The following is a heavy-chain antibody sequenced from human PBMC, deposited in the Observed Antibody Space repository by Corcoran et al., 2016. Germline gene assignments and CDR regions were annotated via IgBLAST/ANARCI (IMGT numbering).Heavy chain of an antibody. D-gene: IGHD5-18*01. CDR2: INPSGGST. V-gene: IGHV1-46*01. CDR3: ARRGYSYVYGDFAH. CDR1: GYTFTSYY. J-gene: IGHJ4*02. Sequence: QVQLVQSGAEVKKPGASVKVSCKASGYTFTSYYMHWVRQAPGQGLEWMGIINPSGGSTSYDQKFQGRVTMPRDTAKSTVYMELSSLRSEDTAVYYWARRGYSYVYGDFAHWGQGTLVTVAS.